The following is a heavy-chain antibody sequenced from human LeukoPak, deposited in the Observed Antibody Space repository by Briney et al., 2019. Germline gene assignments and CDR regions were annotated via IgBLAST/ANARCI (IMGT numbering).Heavy chain of an antibody. V-gene: IGHV3-7*01. CDR2: IKGDASEK. D-gene: IGHD6-19*01. J-gene: IGHJ5*02. CDR1: GFSINNYW. Sequence: GGSLRLSCAVSGFSINNYWMTWYRQAPGKELECVAHIKGDASEKYYLDSVKGRFTISRDNAKNSLYLQMNSLRAEDTAVYYCARQAGVTWGQGTLVTVSS. CDR3: ARQAGVT.